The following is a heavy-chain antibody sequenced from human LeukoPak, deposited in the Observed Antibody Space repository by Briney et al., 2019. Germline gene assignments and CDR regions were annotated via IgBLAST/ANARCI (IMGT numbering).Heavy chain of an antibody. D-gene: IGHD2-2*01. CDR3: ARVTIPDAIDY. J-gene: IGHJ4*02. CDR2: IYSGGST. Sequence: GGSLRLSCAASGFTVSSNYMSWVRQAPGKGLEWVSVIYSGGSTYYADSVKGRFTISRGNSKNTLYLQMNSLRAEDTAVYYCARVTIPDAIDYWGQGTLVTVSS. V-gene: IGHV3-66*01. CDR1: GFTVSSNY.